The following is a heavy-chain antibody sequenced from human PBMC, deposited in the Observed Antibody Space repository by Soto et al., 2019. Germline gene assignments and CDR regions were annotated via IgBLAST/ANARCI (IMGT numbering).Heavy chain of an antibody. CDR1: GYTFTSYG. CDR2: ISAYNGNT. J-gene: IGHJ6*03. V-gene: IGHV1-18*01. CDR3: VRATAARQRDYSYHYYLHI. D-gene: IGHD6-6*01. Sequence: ASVKVSCKASGYTFTSYGISWVRQAPGQGLEWMGWISAYNGNTNYAQKFQGRVTMTTDTSTSTAYVELSSLRSDDTAVYFCVRATAARQRDYSYHYYLHIWGKGTTVTVSS.